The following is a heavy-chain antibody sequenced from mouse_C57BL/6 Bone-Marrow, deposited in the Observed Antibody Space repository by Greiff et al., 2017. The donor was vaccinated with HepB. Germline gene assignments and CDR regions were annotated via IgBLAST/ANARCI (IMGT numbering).Heavy chain of an antibody. CDR3: AGLTTVVAYYAMDY. Sequence: VNLVESGAELVKPGASVKMSCKASGYTFTTYPIEWMKQNHGKSLEWIGNFHPYNDDTKYNEKFKGKATLTVEKSSSTVYLELSRLTSDDSAVYYCAGLTTVVAYYAMDYWGQGTSVTVSS. V-gene: IGHV1-47*01. CDR1: GYTFTTYP. J-gene: IGHJ4*01. D-gene: IGHD1-1*01. CDR2: FHPYNDDT.